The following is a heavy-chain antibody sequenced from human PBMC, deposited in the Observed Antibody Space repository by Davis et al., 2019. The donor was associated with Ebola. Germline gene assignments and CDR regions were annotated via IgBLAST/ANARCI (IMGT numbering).Heavy chain of an antibody. J-gene: IGHJ4*02. D-gene: IGHD5-12*01. CDR3: ARGPGGWLSSFDY. Sequence: GGSLRLSCTASGFTFGDYAMSWVRQAPGKGLEWVSSISSSSSYIYYADSVKGRFTISRDNAKNSLYLQMNSLRAEDTAVYYCARGPGGWLSSFDYWGQGTLVTVSS. CDR1: GFTFGDYA. V-gene: IGHV3-21*01. CDR2: ISSSSSYI.